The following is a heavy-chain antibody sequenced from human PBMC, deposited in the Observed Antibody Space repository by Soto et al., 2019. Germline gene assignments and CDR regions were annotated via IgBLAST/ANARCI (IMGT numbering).Heavy chain of an antibody. J-gene: IGHJ5*02. CDR3: ARGVTDPDSSGYYFTPGFDP. CDR2: IYPGDSDT. D-gene: IGHD3-22*01. CDR1: GYSFTSYW. Sequence: GESLKISCKGSGYSFTSYWIGWVRQMPGKGLEWMGIIYPGDSDTIYSPSFQGQVTISADKSISTAYLQWSSLKASDPAMYYCARGVTDPDSSGYYFTPGFDPWGQGTLVPVSS. V-gene: IGHV5-51*01.